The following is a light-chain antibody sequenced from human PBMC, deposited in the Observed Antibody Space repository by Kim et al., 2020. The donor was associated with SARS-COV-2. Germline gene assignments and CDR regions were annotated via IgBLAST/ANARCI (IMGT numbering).Light chain of an antibody. CDR1: SSDVGGYNY. Sequence: GQSVPISCTGTSSDVGGYNYVSWYQQHPGKAPKLMIYEVSKRPSGVPDRFSGSKSGNTASLTVSGLQAEDEADYYCSSYAGSNPVVFGGGTQLTVL. CDR2: EVS. J-gene: IGLJ2*01. V-gene: IGLV2-8*01. CDR3: SSYAGSNPVV.